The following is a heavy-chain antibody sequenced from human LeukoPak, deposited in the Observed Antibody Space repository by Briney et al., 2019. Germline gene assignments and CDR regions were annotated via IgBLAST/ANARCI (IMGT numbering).Heavy chain of an antibody. CDR3: ARDLSSSWSNCFDP. CDR2: ISNSSNYI. J-gene: IGHJ5*02. CDR1: GLTFSSYA. Sequence: GWSLSLSCAASGLTFSSYAMNWVRQAPGKGREWVSSISNSSNYIYYADSVKGRFTISRDNANNSLYLQTNSLRAEDTAVYYCARDLSSSWSNCFDPWGQGTLVTVSS. V-gene: IGHV3-21*01. D-gene: IGHD6-13*01.